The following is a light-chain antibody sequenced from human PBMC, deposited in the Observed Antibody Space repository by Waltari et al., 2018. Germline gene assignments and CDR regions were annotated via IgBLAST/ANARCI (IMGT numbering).Light chain of an antibody. CDR3: MILHNNAVV. CDR1: SDINVGTYK. CDR2: CRSDSSN. Sequence: QAVLTQPASLSASPGASASLTCTLRSDINVGTYKIYWYQQRPGSPPQCLVKCRSDSSNERGSGVPSRFSGSRDTSANAGILLISGLQSEDEADYYCMILHNNAVVFGGGTTLTVL. V-gene: IGLV5-45*01. J-gene: IGLJ3*02.